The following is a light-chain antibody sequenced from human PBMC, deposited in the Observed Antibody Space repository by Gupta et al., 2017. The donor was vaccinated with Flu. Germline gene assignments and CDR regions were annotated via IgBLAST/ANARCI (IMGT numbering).Light chain of an antibody. CDR2: DAS. Sequence: EIVLTQSPATLSLSPGERATLSCRASHSVNSYLAWYQQKPGQAPRLLIYDASNRATGIPARFSGSGYGTDFTLTISSREPEDSAVYYFQQRSNWPPWTFGQGTKVEIK. V-gene: IGKV3-11*01. CDR1: HSVNSY. CDR3: QQRSNWPPWT. J-gene: IGKJ1*01.